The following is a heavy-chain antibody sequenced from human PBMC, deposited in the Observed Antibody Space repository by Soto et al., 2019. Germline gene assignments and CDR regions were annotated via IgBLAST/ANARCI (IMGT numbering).Heavy chain of an antibody. D-gene: IGHD6-13*01. CDR3: ARAPALSSWYVFDY. J-gene: IGHJ4*02. CDR2: IYSGGST. V-gene: IGHV3-66*01. Sequence: GGSLRLSCAASGFTVSSSYMSWVRQAPGKGLEWVSVIYSGGSTYYADSVKGRFTISRDNSKNTLYLQMNSLRAEDTAVYYCARAPALSSWYVFDYWGQGTLVTVSS. CDR1: GFTVSSSY.